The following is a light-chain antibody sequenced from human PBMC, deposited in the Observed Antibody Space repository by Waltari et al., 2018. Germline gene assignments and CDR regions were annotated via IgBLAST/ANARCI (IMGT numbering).Light chain of an antibody. J-gene: IGLJ3*02. CDR3: SAWDSSLSAWV. CDR2: GNN. V-gene: IGLV10-54*04. Sequence: QAGLTQPPSVSKDLRQTVTLTCTGNNNNVGNQGAAWLQQHQGRPPKLLSYGNNNRPSGISERFSASTSGNTASLTITGLQSEDEADYYCSAWDSSLSAWVFGGGTKLTVL. CDR1: NNNVGNQG.